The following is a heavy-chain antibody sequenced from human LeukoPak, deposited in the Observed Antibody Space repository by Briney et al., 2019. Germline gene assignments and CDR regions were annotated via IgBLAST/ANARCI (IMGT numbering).Heavy chain of an antibody. Sequence: GGSLRLSCAASGFTFSTYAMSWVRQAPGKGLEWVSAIGGSGDFTYYAEYVRGRFTISRDNSEKTLYLQMNSLRAEDTAVYYCAKADRGWGVITKDWGQGTLVAVSS. CDR3: AKADRGWGVITKD. CDR2: IGGSGDFT. D-gene: IGHD3-10*01. CDR1: GFTFSTYA. V-gene: IGHV3-23*01. J-gene: IGHJ4*02.